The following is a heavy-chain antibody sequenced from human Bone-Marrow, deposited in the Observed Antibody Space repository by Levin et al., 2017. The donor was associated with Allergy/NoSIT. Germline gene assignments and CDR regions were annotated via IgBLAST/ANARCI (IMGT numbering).Heavy chain of an antibody. V-gene: IGHV3-23*01. Sequence: LSLTCVASGLIYRGYAMGWVRQAPGKGLEWVSVISGSVDTAHYAESVKGRFTITISRDEPKSTVYLQMNSLRVEDTATYYCSHQRHRSYAMDVWGQGTTVSVSS. J-gene: IGHJ6*02. CDR2: ISGSVDTA. CDR1: GLIYRGYA. D-gene: IGHD2-2*01. CDR3: SHQRHRSYAMDV.